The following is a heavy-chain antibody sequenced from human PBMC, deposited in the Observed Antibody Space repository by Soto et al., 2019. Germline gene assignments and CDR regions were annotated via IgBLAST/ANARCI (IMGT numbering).Heavy chain of an antibody. CDR2: IYYSGST. V-gene: IGHV4-59*01. CDR1: GGSISSYY. D-gene: IGHD2-15*01. J-gene: IGHJ4*02. CDR3: ARSQVVAATPDY. Sequence: QVQLQESGPGLVKPSETLSLTCTVSGGSISSYYWSWIRQPPGKGLEWSGYIYYSGSTNYNPSLKSRVAISVDTSKNQFSLKLSSVTAADTAVYYCARSQVVAATPDYWGQGTLVTVSS.